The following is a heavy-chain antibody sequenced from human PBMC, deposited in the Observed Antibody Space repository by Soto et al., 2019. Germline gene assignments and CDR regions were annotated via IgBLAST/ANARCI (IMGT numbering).Heavy chain of an antibody. CDR1: GFTFSSSA. J-gene: IGHJ5*02. CDR2: ISGSGGTT. Sequence: VQLLESGGGLVQPGGSLRLSCAASGFTFSSSAMNWVRQAPGKGLEWVSGISGSGGTTYYADSVKGRFTISRDNSRNTVYLQMNSLRAEDTAQYYCAKDRSSWYASRFDPWGQGTLVTVSS. CDR3: AKDRSSWYASRFDP. V-gene: IGHV3-23*01. D-gene: IGHD6-19*01.